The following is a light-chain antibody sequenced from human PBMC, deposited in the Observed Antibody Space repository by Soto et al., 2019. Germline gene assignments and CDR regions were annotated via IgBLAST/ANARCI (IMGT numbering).Light chain of an antibody. Sequence: EIVMTQSPATLSVSPGERATLSCRASQSVSSSLAWYQQKPGHXPXLXXXRXXXRATGIPARFSGSGSGTEFTLTISSLQSEDFAVYYCQQYNNWLPITFGQGTRLEIK. CDR3: QQYNNWLPIT. CDR1: QSVSSS. CDR2: RXX. V-gene: IGKV3D-15*01. J-gene: IGKJ5*01.